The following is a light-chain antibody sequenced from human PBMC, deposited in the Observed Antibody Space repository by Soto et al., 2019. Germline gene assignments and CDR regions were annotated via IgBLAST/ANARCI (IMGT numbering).Light chain of an antibody. CDR3: LQDYNYPYT. J-gene: IGKJ2*01. V-gene: IGKV1-6*01. Sequence: AIQMTQSPSSLSASVGDRVTITCRSRQGIRNDVGWYQQKPGKAPKLLIYAASSLQSGVPSRFSGSGSGTHFTLTISSLQPEDFATYYCLQDYNYPYTLGQGTKLEIK. CDR2: AAS. CDR1: QGIRND.